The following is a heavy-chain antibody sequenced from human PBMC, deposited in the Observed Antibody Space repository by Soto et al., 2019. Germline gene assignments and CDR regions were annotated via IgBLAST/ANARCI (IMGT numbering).Heavy chain of an antibody. CDR1: GGSISSGDYY. CDR3: ARDNILGILYGGMDV. J-gene: IGHJ6*02. D-gene: IGHD3-3*01. CDR2: IYYSGST. Sequence: SETLSLTCTVSGGSISSGDYYWSWIRQPPGKGLEWIGYIYYSGSTYYSPSLKSRVTISVDTSKNQFSLKLSSVTAADTAVYYCARDNILGILYGGMDVWGQGTTVTVSS. V-gene: IGHV4-30-4*01.